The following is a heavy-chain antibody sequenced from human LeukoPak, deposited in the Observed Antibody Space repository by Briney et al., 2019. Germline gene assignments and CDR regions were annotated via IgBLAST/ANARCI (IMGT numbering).Heavy chain of an antibody. J-gene: IGHJ6*03. CDR1: GGSINSGGHY. Sequence: TLSLTCTVSGGSINSGGHYWTWIRQPPGKGLEWIGYIYYGASAYYNPSLKSRVTISADRPKNQFSLKLTSVTAADTAVYYCARGYSGYDKKDYYHYYYMDVWAKGLRSPSP. CDR3: ARGYSGYDKKDYYHYYYMDV. CDR2: IYYGASA. D-gene: IGHD5-12*01. V-gene: IGHV4-30-2*01.